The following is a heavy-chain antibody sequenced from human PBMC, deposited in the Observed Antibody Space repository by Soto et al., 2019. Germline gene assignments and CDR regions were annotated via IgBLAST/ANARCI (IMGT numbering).Heavy chain of an antibody. CDR2: IYYSGNT. Sequence: QVQLQESGPGLVKPSQTLSLTCTVSGGSISSGDDYWSWIRQPPGKGLEWIAYIYYSGNTFYNPSLKSRVAISVDTSKNQFSLSLSFLTAADTAVYYCARVRSCVGDSCYPGYFDYWGRGTLVTVSS. J-gene: IGHJ4*02. CDR3: ARVRSCVGDSCYPGYFDY. D-gene: IGHD2-15*01. V-gene: IGHV4-30-4*08. CDR1: GGSISSGDDY.